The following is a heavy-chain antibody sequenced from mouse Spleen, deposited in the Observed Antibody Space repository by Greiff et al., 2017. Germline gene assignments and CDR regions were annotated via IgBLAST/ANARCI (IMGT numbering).Heavy chain of an antibody. CDR1: GDSITSGY. V-gene: IGHV3-8*02. J-gene: IGHJ4*01. CDR2: ISYSGST. D-gene: IGHD2-14*01. Sequence: EVHLVESGPSLVKPSQTLSLTCSVTGDSITSGYWNWIRKFPGNKLEYMGYISYSGSTYYNPSLKSRISITRDTSKNQYYLQLNSVTTEDTATYYCARGDYRYDYYAMDYWGQGTSVTVSS. CDR3: ARGDYRYDYYAMDY.